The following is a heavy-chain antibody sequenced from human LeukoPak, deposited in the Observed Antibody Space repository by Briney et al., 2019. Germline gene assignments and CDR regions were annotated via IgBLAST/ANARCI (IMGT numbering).Heavy chain of an antibody. Sequence: GGSLRLSCAASGFTFSSYAMNWVRQAPGNGLELVSGISGSGGSTYYADSVRGRFTSPRDNSKKTVYVQMNSLRAEDTAIYYCAKDRGLVGATPSNFDYWGQGTLVTVSS. CDR3: AKDRGLVGATPSNFDY. CDR1: GFTFSSYA. D-gene: IGHD1-26*01. V-gene: IGHV3-23*01. CDR2: ISGSGGST. J-gene: IGHJ4*02.